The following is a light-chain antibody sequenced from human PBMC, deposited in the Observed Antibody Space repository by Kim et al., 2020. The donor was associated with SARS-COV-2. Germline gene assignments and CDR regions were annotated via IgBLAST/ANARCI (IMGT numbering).Light chain of an antibody. CDR2: TAS. CDR1: QNHDTW. J-gene: IGKJ2*01. Sequence: SANVRDKVKSTSRASQNHDTWLTWYQTKPGKNPDLRINTASRLESGVTSRFSGSGSGTEFTLTSTSLQPDDFAAYYCQQYDTSPYTFGRGTKLEI. V-gene: IGKV1-5*03. CDR3: QQYDTSPYT.